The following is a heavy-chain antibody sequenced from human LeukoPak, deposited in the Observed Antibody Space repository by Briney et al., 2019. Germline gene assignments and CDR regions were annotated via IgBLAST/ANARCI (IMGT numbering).Heavy chain of an antibody. Sequence: GGSLRLSCAASGFTFNTYAMHWVRQAPGKGLEWVAVISYDGNNEYYADSVRGRFTISRDNAKNSLYLQMNSLRAEDTAVYYCARDAAFMVRGVSARIDYWGQGTLVTVSS. D-gene: IGHD3-10*01. J-gene: IGHJ4*02. CDR2: ISYDGNNE. V-gene: IGHV3-30-3*01. CDR3: ARDAAFMVRGVSARIDY. CDR1: GFTFNTYA.